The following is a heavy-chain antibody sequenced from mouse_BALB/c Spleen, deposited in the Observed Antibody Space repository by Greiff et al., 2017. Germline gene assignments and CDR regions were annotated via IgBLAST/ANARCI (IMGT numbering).Heavy chain of an antibody. CDR1: GFTFTDYY. V-gene: IGHV7-3*02. J-gene: IGHJ2*01. Sequence: EVKLVESGGGLVQPGGSLRLSCATSGFTFTDYYMSWVRQPPGKALEWLGFIRNKANGYTTEYSASVKGRFTISRDNSQSILYLQMNTLRAEDSATYYCARGSGYVDDWGQGTTLTVSS. CDR2: IRNKANGYTT. CDR3: ARGSGYVDD.